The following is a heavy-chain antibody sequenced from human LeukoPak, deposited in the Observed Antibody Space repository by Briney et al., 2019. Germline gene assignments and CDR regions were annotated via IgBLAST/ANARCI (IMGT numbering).Heavy chain of an antibody. CDR2: ISRSSDTT. V-gene: IGHV3-23*01. Sequence: GGSLRLSCAASGFSLSIYAMSWVRQAPGKGLEWVAVISRSSDTTHYADSVKGRFTISRDNSKNTLYLQMDSLRANDTAVYFCATGLSNGWSYFDDWGQGTRVTVSS. CDR3: ATGLSNGWSYFDD. J-gene: IGHJ4*02. D-gene: IGHD6-19*01. CDR1: GFSLSIYA.